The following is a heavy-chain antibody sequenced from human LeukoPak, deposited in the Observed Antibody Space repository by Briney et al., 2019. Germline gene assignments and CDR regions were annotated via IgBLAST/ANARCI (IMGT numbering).Heavy chain of an antibody. V-gene: IGHV3-33*01. D-gene: IGHD3-10*01. Sequence: GRSLRLSCAASGFTFSSYGMHWVRQAPGKGLEWVAVIWYDGSNKYYADSVKGRFTISRDNSKNTLYLQMNSLRAEDTAVYYCARGLWFGESLMDAYYYYGMDVWGQGTTVTVSS. CDR3: ARGLWFGESLMDAYYYYGMDV. CDR2: IWYDGSNK. CDR1: GFTFSSYG. J-gene: IGHJ6*02.